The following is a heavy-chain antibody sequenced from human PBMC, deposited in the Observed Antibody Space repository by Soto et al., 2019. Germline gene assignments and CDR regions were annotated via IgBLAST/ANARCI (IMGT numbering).Heavy chain of an antibody. V-gene: IGHV1-18*01. CDR3: ARDADDIVVVVATDY. CDR1: GYTFTSSG. CDR2: ISAYDGNT. J-gene: IGHJ4*02. D-gene: IGHD2-15*01. Sequence: GASVKVSCKASGYTFTSSGISWVRQAPGQGLEWMGWISAYDGNTNYAQKLQGRVTMTTDTSTSTAYMELRSLRSDDTAVYYCARDADDIVVVVATDYWGQGTLVTVSS.